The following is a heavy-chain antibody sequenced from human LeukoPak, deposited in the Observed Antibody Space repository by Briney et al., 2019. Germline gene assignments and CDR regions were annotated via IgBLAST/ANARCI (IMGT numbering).Heavy chain of an antibody. Sequence: PRGSLRLSCAASGFTFSSYAMSWVRQAPEKGLEWVSAISGSGGSTYYADSVQGRFTISRDNSKNTLYLQMNSLRAEDTAVYYCAKDGSGYDFNNWFDPWGQGTLVTVSS. D-gene: IGHD5-12*01. CDR3: AKDGSGYDFNNWFDP. V-gene: IGHV3-23*01. CDR1: GFTFSSYA. J-gene: IGHJ5*02. CDR2: ISGSGGST.